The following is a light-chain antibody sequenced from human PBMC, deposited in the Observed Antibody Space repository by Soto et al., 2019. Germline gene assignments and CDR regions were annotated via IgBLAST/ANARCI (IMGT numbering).Light chain of an antibody. CDR3: LLSDGGAVV. CDR1: TGAVTSGYY. V-gene: IGLV7-43*01. J-gene: IGLJ2*01. CDR2: STS. Sequence: QAVVTQEPSLTVSPGGTVTLTCASSTGAVTSGYYPNWFQQKPGQAPRALTYSTSNKHSWTPARFSGSLLGGKAALTLSGVQPEDEAEYYCLLSDGGAVVFGGGTKLTVL.